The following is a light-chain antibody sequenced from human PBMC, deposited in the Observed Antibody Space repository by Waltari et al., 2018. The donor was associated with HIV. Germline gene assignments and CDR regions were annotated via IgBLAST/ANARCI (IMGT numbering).Light chain of an antibody. V-gene: IGKV3-15*01. CDR3: QQYNNWPRT. CDR2: GAS. Sequence: IVMTPSPATLSVSPGEGVTVSCRASQNVITNLAWYQQKPGQAPRLLIYGASTRATGVPPRFSGGGSGTEFTLTIGSLQSEDFAFYYCQQYNNWPRTFGQGAKVEVK. CDR1: QNVITN. J-gene: IGKJ1*01.